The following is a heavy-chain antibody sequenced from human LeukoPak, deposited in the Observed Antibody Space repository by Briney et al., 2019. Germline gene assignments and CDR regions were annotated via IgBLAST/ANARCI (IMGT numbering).Heavy chain of an antibody. CDR3: PRLAKGEQWLAYYFDY. D-gene: IGHD6-19*01. V-gene: IGHV4-59*08. CDR2: TYDTGTT. CDR1: GGFISRFV. J-gene: IGHJ4*02. Sequence: SETLSLTCTVSGGFISRFVWSWIRQPPGAGLDYIGFTYDTGTTNYNPLLKSRVTLSVDTSKNQFSLRLNSVTAEDTAVYYWPRLAKGEQWLAYYFDYWGQGALVTVSS.